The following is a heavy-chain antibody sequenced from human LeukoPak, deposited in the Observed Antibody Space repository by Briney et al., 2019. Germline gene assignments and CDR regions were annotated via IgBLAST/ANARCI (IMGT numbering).Heavy chain of an antibody. CDR2: ISGSGGST. CDR1: GFTFSSYA. D-gene: IGHD2-2*01. V-gene: IGHV3-23*01. Sequence: QPGGSLRLSCAASGFTFSSYAMSWVRQAPGKGLEWVSAISGSGGSTYYADSVKGRFTISRDNSKNTLYLQMNSLRAEDTAVYYCASRYCSSTSCTDAFDIWGQGTMVTVSS. J-gene: IGHJ3*02. CDR3: ASRYCSSTSCTDAFDI.